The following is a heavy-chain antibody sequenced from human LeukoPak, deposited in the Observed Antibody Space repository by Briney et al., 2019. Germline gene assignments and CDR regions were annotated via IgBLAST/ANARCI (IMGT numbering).Heavy chain of an antibody. CDR1: GFTFSTYA. Sequence: AGSLRLSCAASGFTFSTYAMIWVRQAPGKGLERVSVIGGSGSYTYYADSVKGRFTISRDNSKDTLYLQMNSLRPEDTAVYYCARDWYDYWGQGTLVTASS. D-gene: IGHD6-13*01. CDR3: ARDWYDY. CDR2: IGGSGSYT. V-gene: IGHV3-23*01. J-gene: IGHJ4*02.